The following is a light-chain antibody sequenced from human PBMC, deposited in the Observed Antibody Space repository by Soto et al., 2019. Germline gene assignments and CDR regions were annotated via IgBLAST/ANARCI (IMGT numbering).Light chain of an antibody. CDR2: GAS. CDR3: QQYGSSPGLT. J-gene: IGKJ4*01. Sequence: SRGVSANYLAWYQQKPGQAPTLLIYGASIRAAGIPDRFSGSGSGTDFTLTIRRLEPEDFAVYYCQQYGSSPGLTFGGGTKVDIK. V-gene: IGKV3-20*01. CDR1: RGVSANY.